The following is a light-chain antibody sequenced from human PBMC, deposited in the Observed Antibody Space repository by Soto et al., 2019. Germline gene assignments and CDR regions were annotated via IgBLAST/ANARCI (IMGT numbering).Light chain of an antibody. J-gene: IGKJ4*01. CDR2: DAS. Sequence: IVLTQSPVTLSLSPGEVATLSCVASQTITYNFLAWYQQKPGLAPRLLVYDASIRATGIPDRFSGSWSGTDFTLTISRLEPEDFAVYYCQQYGDSSPTFGGGTRVEI. V-gene: IGKV3D-20*01. CDR3: QQYGDSSPT. CDR1: QTITYNF.